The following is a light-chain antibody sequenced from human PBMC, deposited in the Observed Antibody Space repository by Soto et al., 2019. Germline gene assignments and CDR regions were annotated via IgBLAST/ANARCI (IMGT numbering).Light chain of an antibody. Sequence: DIQMTQSPSTLSASVGDRVTITCRASQSISSWLAWYQQKPGKAPKVLIYDASSLESGVPSRFSGSVSGTEFTLTISSLQPDDFATYYCQQYNSYSLTFGGGTKVEIK. CDR3: QQYNSYSLT. CDR1: QSISSW. V-gene: IGKV1-5*01. J-gene: IGKJ4*01. CDR2: DAS.